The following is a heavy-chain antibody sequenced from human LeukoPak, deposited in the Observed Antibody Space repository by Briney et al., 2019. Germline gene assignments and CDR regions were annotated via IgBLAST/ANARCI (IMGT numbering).Heavy chain of an antibody. Sequence: SETLSLTCTVSGGSISSSYWSWIRQPPGKGLEYIGYTSYSGSTNYNPSLKSRVTISVDTSKNQFSLKLGSVTAADTAVYYCARHVGTSLYYLDYWGQGTLVTVSS. CDR1: GGSISSSY. CDR3: ARHVGTSLYYLDY. J-gene: IGHJ4*02. V-gene: IGHV4-59*08. D-gene: IGHD1-26*01. CDR2: TSYSGST.